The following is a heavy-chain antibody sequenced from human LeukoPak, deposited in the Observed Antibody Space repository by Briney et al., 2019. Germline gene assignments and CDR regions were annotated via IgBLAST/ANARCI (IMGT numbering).Heavy chain of an antibody. J-gene: IGHJ5*02. Sequence: ASVKVSCKASGGTFSSYAISWVRQAPGQGLEWMGGIIPIFGTANYAQKFQGRVTITTDESTSTAYMELSSLRSEDTAVYYCVREQYYYGSGSQNWFDPWGQGTLVTVSS. CDR1: GGTFSSYA. V-gene: IGHV1-69*05. D-gene: IGHD3-10*01. CDR2: IIPIFGTA. CDR3: VREQYYYGSGSQNWFDP.